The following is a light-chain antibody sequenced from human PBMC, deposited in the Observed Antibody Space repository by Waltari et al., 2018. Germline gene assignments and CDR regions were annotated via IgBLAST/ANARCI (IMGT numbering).Light chain of an antibody. Sequence: VLTQSPATLSLSPADSATLSCRASQYIGDYLALYQQKPGQAPRLLMAEASNRATGVPDRFSASGYGTDFTLTVSSLEPEDFAVYYCQNRRNWPLLTFGGGTKVEIK. CDR1: QYIGDY. CDR3: QNRRNWPLLT. CDR2: EAS. J-gene: IGKJ4*01. V-gene: IGKV3-11*01.